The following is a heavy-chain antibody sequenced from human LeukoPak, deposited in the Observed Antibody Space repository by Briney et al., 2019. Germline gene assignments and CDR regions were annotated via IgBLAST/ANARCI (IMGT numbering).Heavy chain of an antibody. CDR1: GITFSASH. V-gene: IGHV3-64*01. CDR3: ARAYSFGYDY. Sequence: PGGSLRLSCAASGITFSASHMHWVRQAPGKGLEYVAAITKNGDTTYYANSVKGRFTISRDNSKNTLYLQLGSLRVDDTAVYFCARAYSFGYDYWGQGTLVTVSS. D-gene: IGHD5-18*01. CDR2: ITKNGDTT. J-gene: IGHJ4*02.